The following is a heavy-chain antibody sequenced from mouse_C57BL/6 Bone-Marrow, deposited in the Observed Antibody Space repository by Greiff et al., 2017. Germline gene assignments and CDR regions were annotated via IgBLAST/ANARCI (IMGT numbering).Heavy chain of an antibody. D-gene: IGHD2-5*01. CDR1: GFTFSSYA. J-gene: IGHJ4*01. V-gene: IGHV5-9-1*02. CDR2: ISSGGDYI. CDR3: TRGSRSYYSNYVGGDYAMDY. Sequence: EVHLVESGEGLVKPGGSLKLSCAASGFTFSSYAMSWVRQTPEKRLEWVAYISSGGDYIYYADTVKGRFTISRDNARNTLYLQMSSLKSEDTAMYYCTRGSRSYYSNYVGGDYAMDYWGQGTSVTVSS.